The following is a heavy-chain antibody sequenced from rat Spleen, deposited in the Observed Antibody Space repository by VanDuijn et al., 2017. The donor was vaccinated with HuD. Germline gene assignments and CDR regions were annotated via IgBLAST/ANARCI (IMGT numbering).Heavy chain of an antibody. CDR2: IDNNGGAT. D-gene: IGHD4-3*01. CDR1: GFTFNNYW. CDR3: VRQDTSGYSNWFAY. Sequence: EVQLVESGGGLVQPGRSLKLSCVASGFTFNNYWMTWIRQAPGKGLECVASIDNNGGATYYLDSVKGRFTISRDNGKSTLYLQMNSLRSEDTATYYCVRQDTSGYSNWFAYWGQGTLVTVSS. J-gene: IGHJ3*01. V-gene: IGHV5-31*01.